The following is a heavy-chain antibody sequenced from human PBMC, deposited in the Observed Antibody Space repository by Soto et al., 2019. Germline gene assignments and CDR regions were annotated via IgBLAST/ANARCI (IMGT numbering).Heavy chain of an antibody. CDR2: ISSSASTI. J-gene: IGHJ4*02. CDR1: GFTFSDYY. V-gene: IGHV3-11*01. Sequence: PGGSLRLSCAASGFTFSDYYMSWIRQAPGKGLEWVSYISSSASTIYYADSVKGRFTISRDNAKNSLYLQMNSLRAEDTAVYYCARDRGYYYGSGELVWYFDYWGQGTLVTVSS. D-gene: IGHD3-10*01. CDR3: ARDRGYYYGSGELVWYFDY.